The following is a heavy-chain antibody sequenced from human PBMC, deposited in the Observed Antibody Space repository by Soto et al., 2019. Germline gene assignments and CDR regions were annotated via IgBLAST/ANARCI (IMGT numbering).Heavy chain of an antibody. V-gene: IGHV4-39*01. CDR1: GGSISSSSYY. CDR2: IYYSGST. CDR3: ARQPKDAFDI. J-gene: IGHJ3*02. Sequence: QLQLQESGPGLVKPSETLSLTCTVSGGSISSSSYYWGWIRQPPGKGLEWIGSIYYSGSTYYNPSLKSRVTISVDTSKNQFSRTLSYVTAADTAVYYCARQPKDAFDIWGQGTMVTVSS.